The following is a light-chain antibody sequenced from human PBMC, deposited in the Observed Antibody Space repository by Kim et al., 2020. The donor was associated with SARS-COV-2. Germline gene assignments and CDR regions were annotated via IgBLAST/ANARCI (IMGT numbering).Light chain of an antibody. CDR1: SSDFGGYNY. Sequence: SITISCTRTSSDFGGYNYVSGYQQHPGKAPKLMIYDVSKRPSGVSNRFSGSKSGNTASLTISGLQAEDEADYYCSSYTSSSTLEVFGGGTQLTVL. CDR2: DVS. CDR3: SSYTSSSTLEV. V-gene: IGLV2-14*04. J-gene: IGLJ2*01.